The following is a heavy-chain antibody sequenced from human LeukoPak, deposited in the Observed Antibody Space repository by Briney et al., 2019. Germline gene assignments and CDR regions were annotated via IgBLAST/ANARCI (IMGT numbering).Heavy chain of an antibody. Sequence: GASVKVSCKVSGYTLTELSMHWVRQAPGKGLEWMGGFDPEDGETIYAQKSQGRVTMTEDTSTDTAYMELSSLRSEDTAVYYCATDPLYCSSTSCPDYWGQGTLVTVSS. V-gene: IGHV1-24*01. D-gene: IGHD2-2*01. CDR3: ATDPLYCSSTSCPDY. CDR1: GYTLTELS. J-gene: IGHJ4*02. CDR2: FDPEDGET.